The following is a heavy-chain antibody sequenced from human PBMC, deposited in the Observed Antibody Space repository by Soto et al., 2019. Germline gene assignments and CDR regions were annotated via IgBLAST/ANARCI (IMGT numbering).Heavy chain of an antibody. CDR3: ATLTKYDILTGCYPC. Sequence: EVQLVESGGGLVQPGGSLRLSCAASGFTVNSNYMSWVRQAPGKGLEWVSDIYSDGSTYYADSVKGRFIISRDNSNNTLYFQMNSLRAEDTAVYYCATLTKYDILTGCYPCWGQGNLVTVSS. CDR2: IYSDGST. D-gene: IGHD3-9*01. CDR1: GFTVNSNY. V-gene: IGHV3-66*01. J-gene: IGHJ4*02.